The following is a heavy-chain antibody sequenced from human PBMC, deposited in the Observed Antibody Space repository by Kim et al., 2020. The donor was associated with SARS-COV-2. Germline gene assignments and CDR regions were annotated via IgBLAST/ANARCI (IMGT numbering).Heavy chain of an antibody. CDR3: ASPDTVPTAFDI. Sequence: YYNPALKSRVTISVDTSKNQFSLKLSSVTAADTAVYYCASPDTVPTAFDIWGQGTMVTVSS. D-gene: IGHD4-17*01. J-gene: IGHJ3*02. V-gene: IGHV4-39*01.